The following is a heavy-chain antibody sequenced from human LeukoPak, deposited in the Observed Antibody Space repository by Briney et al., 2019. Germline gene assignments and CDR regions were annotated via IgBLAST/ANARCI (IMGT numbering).Heavy chain of an antibody. J-gene: IGHJ4*02. V-gene: IGHV3-66*02. CDR2: IYSGGST. D-gene: IGHD3-10*01. CDR1: GFTGSSNY. CDR3: SSLGDY. Sequence: GGYLRLSCAASGFTGSSNYMSWVRQAPGKGLEWGSVIYSGGSTYYADSVKGRFTISRDNSKNTLYLQMNSLSAEDTAVYYCSSLGDYWGQGTLVIVSS.